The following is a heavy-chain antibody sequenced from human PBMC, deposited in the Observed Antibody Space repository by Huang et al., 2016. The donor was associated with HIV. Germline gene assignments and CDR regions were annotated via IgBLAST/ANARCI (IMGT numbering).Heavy chain of an antibody. J-gene: IGHJ4*02. CDR3: ARGHDFYYDKTGYSFDY. D-gene: IGHD3-9*01. V-gene: IGHV6-1*01. Sequence: QVQLQQSGPGLLKPSQTLSLTCAISGDSVSANSVTWNWIRQSPSGGLEWLGRTYYRSKWYNDYAESVESRITIDTDISKNYFALRLESVVPEDTAVYFCARGHDFYYDKTGYSFDYWGQGSLVTVST. CDR2: TYYRSKWYN. CDR1: GDSVSANSVT.